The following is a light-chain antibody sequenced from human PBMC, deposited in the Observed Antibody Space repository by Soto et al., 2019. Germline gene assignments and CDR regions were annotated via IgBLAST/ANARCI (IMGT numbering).Light chain of an antibody. J-gene: IGKJ4*01. CDR2: GAS. V-gene: IGKV3-20*01. CDR1: QSVSSNS. CDR3: QHYGRSPLT. Sequence: EIVLTQSPGTLSLSPGERATLSCRASQSVSSNSLAWYQQKPGQAPRLLIYGASSRATGIPDRFSGSGSETDFTLTIRRLEPEDFAVYYCQHYGRSPLTFGGGTKVEIK.